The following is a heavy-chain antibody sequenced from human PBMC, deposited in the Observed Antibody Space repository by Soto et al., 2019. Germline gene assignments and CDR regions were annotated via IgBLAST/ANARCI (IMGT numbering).Heavy chain of an antibody. V-gene: IGHV1-2*02. J-gene: IGHJ4*02. CDR3: GRGRSGELVVFY. CDR1: GYSFTGHY. D-gene: IGHD1-7*01. Sequence: QVPLVQSGAEVKESGASVKVSCKASGYSFTGHYIHWVRQAPGQGPEWVGEISPKSGGTRYGQKFQGRVTMTKDTSINTVYMELSNLSPDDTAVYYCGRGRSGELVVFYWGQGTLVTVHS. CDR2: ISPKSGGT.